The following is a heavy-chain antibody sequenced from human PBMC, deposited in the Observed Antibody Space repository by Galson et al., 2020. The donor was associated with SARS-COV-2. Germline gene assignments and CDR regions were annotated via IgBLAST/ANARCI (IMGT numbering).Heavy chain of an antibody. D-gene: IGHD3-16*01. V-gene: IGHV2-70*04. CDR2: IDWDDDK. J-gene: IGHJ3*02. Sequence: SGPTLVKPTQTLTLTCPFSGFPLTARGMHVAWIRQPPGKALEWLARIDWDDDKYYKTSLTTRLTSSKDTSKNQVVLTMTNMGPSDTATYYCARISSDYTTFDTWGQGTTVTVSS. CDR1: GFPLTARGMH. CDR3: ARISSDYTTFDT.